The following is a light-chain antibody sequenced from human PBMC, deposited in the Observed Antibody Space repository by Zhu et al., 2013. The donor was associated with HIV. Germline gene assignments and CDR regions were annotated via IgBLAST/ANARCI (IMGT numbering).Light chain of an antibody. CDR1: NSNIGAGYD. V-gene: IGLV1-40*01. Sequence: QSVLTQPPSVSGAPGQRVTISCTGGNSNIGAGYDVHWYQQLPGTAPKLLIYGNTNRPSGVPDRFSGSKSGTSASLAITGLQTEDEADYYCQSYDSSLSAWMVFGGGTKLTVL. CDR2: GNT. CDR3: QSYDSSLSAWMV. J-gene: IGLJ2*01.